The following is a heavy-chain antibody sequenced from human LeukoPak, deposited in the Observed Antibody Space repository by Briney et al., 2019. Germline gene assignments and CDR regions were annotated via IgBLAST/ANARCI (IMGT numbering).Heavy chain of an antibody. CDR3: ARTPRNGYIEGY. V-gene: IGHV1-8*01. D-gene: IGHD5-24*01. J-gene: IGHJ4*02. Sequence: ASVKVSCKASGYTFTSYDINWVRQATGQGLEWMGWMNPNSGDTGYAQNFQGRVTMTRDTSISTDYMELSSLRSEDTAVYYCARTPRNGYIEGYWGQGTLVTVSS. CDR1: GYTFTSYD. CDR2: MNPNSGDT.